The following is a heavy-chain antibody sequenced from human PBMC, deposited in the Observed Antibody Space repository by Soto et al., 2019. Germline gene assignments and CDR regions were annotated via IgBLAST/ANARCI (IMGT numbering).Heavy chain of an antibody. D-gene: IGHD2-21*01. CDR2: ISGSGGST. V-gene: IGHV3-23*01. Sequence: GGSLRLSCAASGFTFSSYAMSWVRQAPGKGLEWVSAISGSGGSTYYADSVKGRFTISRDNSKNTLYLQMNSLRAEDTAVYYCARDEAYSYYYYYGMDVWGQGTTVTVSS. CDR1: GFTFSSYA. CDR3: ARDEAYSYYYYYGMDV. J-gene: IGHJ6*02.